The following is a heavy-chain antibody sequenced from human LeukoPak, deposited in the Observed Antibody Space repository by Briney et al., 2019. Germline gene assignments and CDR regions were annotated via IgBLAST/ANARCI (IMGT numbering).Heavy chain of an antibody. V-gene: IGHV3-33*08. Sequence: GGSLRLSCAGAGFSITDHHMDWVRQAPGKGLEWVAAIQHDGSYQYYGDSVKGRFTISRDSSRNMVYLRMNSLRAEDTAVYYCARDVDTSGHSSWLDPWGQGTLVTVSS. CDR1: GFSITDHH. D-gene: IGHD3-3*01. J-gene: IGHJ5*02. CDR2: IQHDGSYQ. CDR3: ARDVDTSGHSSWLDP.